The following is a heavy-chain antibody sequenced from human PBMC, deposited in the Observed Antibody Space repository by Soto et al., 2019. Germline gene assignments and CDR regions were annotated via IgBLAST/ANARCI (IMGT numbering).Heavy chain of an antibody. Sequence: SETLSLTCTFSGCSISSYYWSWIRQPPGKGLEWIGYIYYSGSTNYNPSLKSRVTISVDTSKNQFSLKLSSVTAADTAVYYCARDSSSWQGNYYYGMDVWGQGTTVTVSS. V-gene: IGHV4-59*01. J-gene: IGHJ6*02. CDR3: ARDSSSWQGNYYYGMDV. CDR1: GCSISSYY. D-gene: IGHD6-13*01. CDR2: IYYSGST.